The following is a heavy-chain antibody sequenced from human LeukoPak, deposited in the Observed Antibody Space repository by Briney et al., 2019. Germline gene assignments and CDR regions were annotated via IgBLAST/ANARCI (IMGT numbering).Heavy chain of an antibody. V-gene: IGHV3-66*01. CDR3: ARVRGVRGPLYYYYYMDV. J-gene: IGHJ6*03. D-gene: IGHD3-10*01. CDR2: IYSGGST. CDR1: GFTVSSNY. Sequence: GGSLRLSCAASGFTVSSNYMSWVRQAPGKGLEWVSVIYSGGSTYYADSVKGRFTISRDNSKNTLYLQMNSLRAEDTAVYYCARVRGVRGPLYYYYYMDVWGKGTTVTISS.